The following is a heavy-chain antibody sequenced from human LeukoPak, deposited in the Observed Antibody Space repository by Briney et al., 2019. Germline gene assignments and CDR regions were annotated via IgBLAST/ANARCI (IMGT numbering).Heavy chain of an antibody. CDR1: GGSISSYY. CDR3: ARGHSSGYFREPDHFDY. J-gene: IGHJ4*02. D-gene: IGHD3-22*01. CDR2: IYTSGST. Sequence: SQTLSLTCTVSGGSISSYYWSRIRQPAGKGLEWIGRIYTSGSTNYNPSLKSRVTMSVDTSKNQFSLKLSSVTAADTAVYYCARGHSSGYFREPDHFDYWGQGTLVTVSS. V-gene: IGHV4-4*07.